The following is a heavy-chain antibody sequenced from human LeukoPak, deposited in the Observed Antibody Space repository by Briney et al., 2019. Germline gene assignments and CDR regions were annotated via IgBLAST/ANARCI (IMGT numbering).Heavy chain of an antibody. D-gene: IGHD1-26*01. Sequence: SVKVSFKASGGTFSSYAISWVRQAPGQGLEWMGGVIPIFGTANYAQKFQGRVTITADESTSTAYMELSSLRSEDTAVYYCASFGGSYHLFDYWGQGTLVTVSS. CDR3: ASFGGSYHLFDY. CDR2: VIPIFGTA. CDR1: GGTFSSYA. V-gene: IGHV1-69*13. J-gene: IGHJ4*02.